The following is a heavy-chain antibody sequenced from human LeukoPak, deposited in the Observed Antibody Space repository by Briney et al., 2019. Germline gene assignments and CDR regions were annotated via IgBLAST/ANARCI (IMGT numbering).Heavy chain of an antibody. D-gene: IGHD4-17*01. CDR2: ISHDGNDK. CDR1: GFTFSSYA. V-gene: IGHV3-30*04. Sequence: PGGSLRLSCAAFGFTFSSYAMHWVRQAPGKGLEWVAVISHDGNDKHYADSVKGRFTISRDNSKNTLYLQMKSLREDTAVYYCAKGDLYGDYVFDYWGQGALVTVS. CDR3: AKGDLYGDYVFDY. J-gene: IGHJ4*02.